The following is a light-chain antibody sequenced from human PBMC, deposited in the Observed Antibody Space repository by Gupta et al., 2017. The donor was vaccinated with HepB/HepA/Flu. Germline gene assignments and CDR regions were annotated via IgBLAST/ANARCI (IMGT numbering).Light chain of an antibody. CDR1: QSVASH. CDR3: PKHNSSIS. CDR2: GAY. V-gene: IGKV3-15*01. J-gene: IGKJ4*01. Sequence: EIVMTQSPAIMSVSPGERAIRSCRSSQSVASHLAWYQRKAGQAPRLLIYGAYTSASGVPGGFSGRGSATEFALFTPSPQFEVSAVYYGPKHNSSISFGRGTKVDIK.